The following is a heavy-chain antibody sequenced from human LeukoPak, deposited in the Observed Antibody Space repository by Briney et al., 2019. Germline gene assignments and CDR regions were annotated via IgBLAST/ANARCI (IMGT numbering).Heavy chain of an antibody. D-gene: IGHD1-1*01. CDR1: GFTFSSYV. J-gene: IGHJ4*02. V-gene: IGHV3-23*01. Sequence: GGSLRLSCAASGFTFSSYVMSWVRQAPGKGLGWVSAISAGGGSTYYADSVKGRFTISRDNSKNTLYLQMNSLRAEDTAVYYCAKVPRNWNPSLSDYWGQGTLVTVSS. CDR2: ISAGGGST. CDR3: AKVPRNWNPSLSDY.